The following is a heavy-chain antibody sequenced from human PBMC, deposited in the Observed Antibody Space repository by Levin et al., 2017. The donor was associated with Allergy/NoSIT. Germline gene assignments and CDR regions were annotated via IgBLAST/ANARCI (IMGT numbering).Heavy chain of an antibody. V-gene: IGHV1-2*02. D-gene: IGHD3-10*01. J-gene: IGHJ6*02. CDR2: MNPNSGGT. CDR1: GYTFTDYY. Sequence: KRGESLKISCEASGYTFTDYYMHWVRQAPGQGLEWVGWMNPNSGGTNYAQKFQGRVTMTRDTSISTAYMELRRLRSDDTAVYYCARDWSEGRGGINSYYYAMDVWGQGTTVTVSS. CDR3: ARDWSEGRGGINSYYYAMDV.